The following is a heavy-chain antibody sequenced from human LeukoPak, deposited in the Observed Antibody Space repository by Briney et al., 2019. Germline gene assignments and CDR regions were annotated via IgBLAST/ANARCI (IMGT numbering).Heavy chain of an antibody. CDR1: GGSISSGGYY. V-gene: IGHV4-61*08. Sequence: SETLSLTFTVSGGSISSGGYYWSWIRQPPGKGLEWIGYIHYSGRTNYKPSLESRVTISVDTSKNQVSLNLSSVTAADTAVYYCARSGYGTAYYYSMDVWGKGTTVTVSS. CDR3: ARSGYGTAYYYSMDV. D-gene: IGHD5-18*01. CDR2: IHYSGRT. J-gene: IGHJ6*03.